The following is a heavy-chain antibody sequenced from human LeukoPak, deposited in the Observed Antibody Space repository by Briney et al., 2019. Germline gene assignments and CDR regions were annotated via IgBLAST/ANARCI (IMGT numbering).Heavy chain of an antibody. CDR1: GFTFAYYW. V-gene: IGHV3-7*01. Sequence: GGSLRLSCAASGFTFAYYWMAWVRQAPGRGLEWVASIKEDGTRKYYVDSVKGRFTTSKDDAKNALFLQMDSLRVEDTAIYYCVRAGWELDYWGQGTLVTVSS. D-gene: IGHD1-26*01. J-gene: IGHJ4*02. CDR2: IKEDGTRK. CDR3: VRAGWELDY.